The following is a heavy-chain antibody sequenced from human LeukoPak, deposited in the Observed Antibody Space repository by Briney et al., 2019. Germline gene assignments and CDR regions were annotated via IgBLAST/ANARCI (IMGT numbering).Heavy chain of an antibody. Sequence: PGGSLRLSCAVSITVGSNYMTWVRQAPGRGVLWVSVIYSGGDTYYADSVKGRFTISRDNSQNTLYLQMNGLRVEDTGVYYCATNAVVVAATGVLGIWGQGTMVTVSS. CDR1: ITVGSNY. CDR3: ATNAVVVAATGVLGI. J-gene: IGHJ3*02. V-gene: IGHV3-53*05. CDR2: IYSGGDT. D-gene: IGHD2-15*01.